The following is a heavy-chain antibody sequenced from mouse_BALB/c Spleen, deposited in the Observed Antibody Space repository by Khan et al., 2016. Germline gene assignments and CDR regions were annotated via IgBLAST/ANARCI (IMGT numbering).Heavy chain of an antibody. CDR2: IDPVNGET. CDR1: GFNIKDTY. D-gene: IGHD2-1*01. V-gene: IGHV14-3*02. J-gene: IGHJ3*01. Sequence: VQLQQSGAELVKPGASVKLSCAASGFNIKDTYMNWVKQRPEKGLEWIGRIDPVNGETKYDPKFQGKATITEDTSSNTAYLQLSRLTSEDTADDSCNRWGYYGNQFAYWGQGTLFTVSA. CDR3: NRWGYYGNQFAY.